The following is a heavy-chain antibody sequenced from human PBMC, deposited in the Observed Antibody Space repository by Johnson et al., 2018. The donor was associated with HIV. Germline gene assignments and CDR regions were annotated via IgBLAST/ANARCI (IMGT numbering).Heavy chain of an antibody. CDR1: GFTFSSYW. J-gene: IGHJ3*02. V-gene: IGHV3-7*01. CDR2: IKKDGSDK. Sequence: VQLVESGGGLVQPGGSLRLSCVASGFTFSSYWMSWVRQAPGKGLEWVANIKKDGSDKYYVDSVKGRFTISRDNAKNSLYLQINGLRAEDMAVYYCAIDGPRRDAYDIWGQGTMVTFSS. CDR3: AIDGPRRDAYDI.